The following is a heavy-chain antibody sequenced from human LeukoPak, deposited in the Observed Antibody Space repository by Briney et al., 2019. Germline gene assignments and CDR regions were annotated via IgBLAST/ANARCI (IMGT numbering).Heavy chain of an antibody. V-gene: IGHV4-31*03. D-gene: IGHD3-22*01. J-gene: IGHJ4*02. Sequence: SETLSLTCTVSGGSISSGAYYWSWIRQLPGKGLEWIGYISYSGSTYYNPSLESRVSISGDTSKNQFSLKLSSVTAADTAVYYCAREKTYYYDSSGYYYFDYWGQGTLVTVSS. CDR3: AREKTYYYDSSGYYYFDY. CDR1: GGSISSGAYY. CDR2: ISYSGST.